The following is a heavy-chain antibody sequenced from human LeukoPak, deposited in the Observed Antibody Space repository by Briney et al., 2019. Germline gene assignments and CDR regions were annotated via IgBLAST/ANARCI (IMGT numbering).Heavy chain of an antibody. CDR3: ARGWGNWPSSGVFDY. Sequence: GGPLRLSCAASGFTYSIYWMSCLRQAPGKALEWVANINQDGSEKYYVDYVKGRFTISRDNAKNSLYLQMNSLRAEDTAVFYCARGWGNWPSSGVFDYWGQGTLVTVSS. V-gene: IGHV3-7*01. D-gene: IGHD1-20*01. J-gene: IGHJ4*02. CDR2: INQDGSEK. CDR1: GFTYSIYW.